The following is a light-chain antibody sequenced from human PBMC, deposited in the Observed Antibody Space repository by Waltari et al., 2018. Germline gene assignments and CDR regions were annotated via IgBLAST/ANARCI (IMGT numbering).Light chain of an antibody. CDR3: QSYDSSARV. V-gene: IGLV6-57*04. J-gene: IGLJ2*01. Sequence: NFMLTQPHSVSESPGKTVTISCTRSRGSIASHYVPWFQQRPGSAPTTVIYEDNQRPSGVPDRFSGSIDSSSNSASLTISGLKTEDEADYYCQSYDSSARVFGGGTKLTVL. CDR1: RGSIASHY. CDR2: EDN.